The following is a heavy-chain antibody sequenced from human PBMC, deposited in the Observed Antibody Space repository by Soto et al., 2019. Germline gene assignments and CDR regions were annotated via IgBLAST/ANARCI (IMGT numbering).Heavy chain of an antibody. D-gene: IGHD3-10*01. CDR3: ARASYGSGNYYAPYYFYAMDV. CDR2: IYYSGNT. J-gene: IGHJ6*02. CDR1: GASISSYY. Sequence: SETLSLTCDVSGASISSYYWSWIRQPPGKGLEWIGNIYYSGNTNYNPSLKSRVTMSVDTSKNQFSLNLTSVAAADTAVYFCARASYGSGNYYAPYYFYAMDVWGHGTTVTVSS. V-gene: IGHV4-59*01.